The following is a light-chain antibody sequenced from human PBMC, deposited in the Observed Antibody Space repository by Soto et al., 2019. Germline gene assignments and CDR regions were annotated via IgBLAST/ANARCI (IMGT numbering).Light chain of an antibody. CDR2: DXX. Sequence: QSALTQPASVSGSPGQSITISCTGTSSDVGGYNYVSWYQQHPGKAXXXXXXDXXXXXXXXXXXXXGSXSGNTASLTISGXXXXXXXXXXCXSYTSSSTLWVFGGGTKLTVL. J-gene: IGLJ3*02. V-gene: IGLV2-14*01. CDR1: SSDVGGYNY. CDR3: XSYTSSSTLWV.